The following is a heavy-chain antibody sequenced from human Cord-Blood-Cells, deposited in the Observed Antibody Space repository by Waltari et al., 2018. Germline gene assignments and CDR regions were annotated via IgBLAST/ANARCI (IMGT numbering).Heavy chain of an antibody. Sequence: QVQLVQSGAEVKKPGASVKVSCKASGYTFTGYYMHWVRQAPGQGLEGMGWINPNSGGKNNAKKFXXXXXXXXXXXXXXXXMELGRLRSDDTAVYYCARGGWELLWGYYMDVWGKGTTVTVSS. CDR3: ARGGWELLWGYYMDV. CDR1: GYTFTGYY. V-gene: IGHV1-2*02. J-gene: IGHJ6*03. CDR2: INPNSGGK. D-gene: IGHD1-26*01.